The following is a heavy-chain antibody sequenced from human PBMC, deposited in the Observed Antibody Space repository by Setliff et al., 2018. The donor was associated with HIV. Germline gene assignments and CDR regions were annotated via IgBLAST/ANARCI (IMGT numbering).Heavy chain of an antibody. CDR1: GESFSDDY. CDR3: ARYYGSGTYHRWFDP. CDR2: IYHDGST. V-gene: IGHV4-34*01. J-gene: IGHJ5*02. Sequence: SETLSLTCAVYGESFSDDYWSWIRQPPGWGLEWIGSIYHDGSTYYNPSLRSRVTISVDTSKNQFSLKLSSVTAADTAVYYCARYYGSGTYHRWFDPWGQGTPVTVSS. D-gene: IGHD3-10*01.